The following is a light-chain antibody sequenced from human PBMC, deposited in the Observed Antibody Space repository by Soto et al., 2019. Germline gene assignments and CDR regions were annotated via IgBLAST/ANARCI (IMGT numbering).Light chain of an antibody. CDR1: QSVSNNY. CDR2: AAS. CDR3: QQYGDSPWT. V-gene: IGKV3-20*01. Sequence: EIVLTQSPGTLSLSPGERATLSCRASQSVSNNYLAWFQQRPGQAPRLLIYAASNRATGIPDRFSGSGSQTDFTLTISRLEPEDIAVFYCQQYGDSPWTFGQGTKVEIK. J-gene: IGKJ1*01.